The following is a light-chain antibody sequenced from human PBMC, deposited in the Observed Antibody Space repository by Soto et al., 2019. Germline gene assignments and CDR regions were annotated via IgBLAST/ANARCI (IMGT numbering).Light chain of an antibody. Sequence: QSVLNQPASVSGSPGQSVTISCTATSSDVENYKLVSWYQQHPGKAPKLIIYEVSKRPSGVSNRFSGSKSANTASLIISALQPEDEADYYSCSTVRGYVVGTGTKVTVL. CDR2: EVS. CDR1: SSDVENYKL. V-gene: IGLV2-23*02. J-gene: IGLJ1*01. CDR3: CSTVRGYV.